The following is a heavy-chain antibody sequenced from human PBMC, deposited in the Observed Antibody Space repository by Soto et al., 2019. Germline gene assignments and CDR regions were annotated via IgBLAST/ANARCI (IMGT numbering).Heavy chain of an antibody. CDR1: GYTFTSYG. CDR2: ISAYNGNT. D-gene: IGHD2-15*01. V-gene: IGHV1-18*01. CDR3: ARDVRNRYCSGGSCFTRVIDY. Sequence: QVQLVQSGAEVKKPGASVKVSCKASGYTFTSYGISWVRQAPGQGLEWMGWISAYNGNTNYAQKLQGRVTMTTDTSTSTAYMELRSLRSDDTAVYNSARDVRNRYCSGGSCFTRVIDYWGQGTLVTDSS. J-gene: IGHJ4*02.